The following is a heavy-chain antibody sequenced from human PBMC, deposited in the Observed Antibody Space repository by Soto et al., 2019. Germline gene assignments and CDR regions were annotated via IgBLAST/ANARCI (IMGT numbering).Heavy chain of an antibody. J-gene: IGHJ3*02. CDR1: GFTLSDYA. Sequence: GGSLRLSCAASGFTLSDYAMNWVRQAPGKGLEWVSFISGSSGNSTYYADSVKGRFTVSRDNSKNTLYLQTNSLRAEATAVYYWAKAGRGVIGSGAFDIWGQGTMVTVSS. CDR2: ISGSSGNST. CDR3: AKAGRGVIGSGAFDI. D-gene: IGHD3-16*02. V-gene: IGHV3-23*01.